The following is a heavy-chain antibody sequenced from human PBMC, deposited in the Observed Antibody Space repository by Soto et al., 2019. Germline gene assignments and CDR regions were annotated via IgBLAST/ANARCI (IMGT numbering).Heavy chain of an antibody. J-gene: IGHJ4*02. D-gene: IGHD3-3*01. V-gene: IGHV4-34*01. CDR2: INHSGST. Sequence: PSETLSLTCAVYGGSFSGYYWSWIRQPPGKGLEWIGEINHSGSTNYNPSLKSRVTISVDTSKNQFSLKLSSVTAADTAVYYCARLSAEGRPFYYFGSGSPTLGGYYFDYWGQGTLVTVSS. CDR3: ARLSAEGRPFYYFGSGSPTLGGYYFDY. CDR1: GGSFSGYY.